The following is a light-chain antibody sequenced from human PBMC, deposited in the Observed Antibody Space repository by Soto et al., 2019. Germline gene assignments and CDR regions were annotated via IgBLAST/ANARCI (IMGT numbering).Light chain of an antibody. V-gene: IGKV3-15*01. CDR3: QQYNNWPLT. Sequence: EIVMTQSPATLSVSPGERATLSCRASQSVSSNLACYQQKPGQAPRLLIYGASTRATGIPARFSGSGSGTEFTLTISSLQSEDFAVYYWQQYNNWPLTFGGGTKVEIK. CDR1: QSVSSN. CDR2: GAS. J-gene: IGKJ4*01.